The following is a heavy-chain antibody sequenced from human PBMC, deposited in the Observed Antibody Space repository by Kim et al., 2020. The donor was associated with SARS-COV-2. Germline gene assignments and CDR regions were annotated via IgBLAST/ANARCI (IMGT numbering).Heavy chain of an antibody. D-gene: IGHD6-13*01. J-gene: IGHJ6*02. V-gene: IGHV4-39*01. CDR1: GGSISSSSYY. CDR2: IYYSGST. CDR3: ARIFRGQPGIAAAGYGMDV. Sequence: SETLSLTCTVSGGSISSSSYYWGWIRQPPGKGLEWIGSIYYSGSTYYNPSLKSRVTISVDTSKNQFSLKLSSVTAADTAVYYCARIFRGQPGIAAAGYGMDVWGQGTTVTVSS.